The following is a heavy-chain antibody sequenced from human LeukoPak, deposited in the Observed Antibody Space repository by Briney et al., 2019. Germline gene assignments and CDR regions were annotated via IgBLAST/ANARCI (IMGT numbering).Heavy chain of an antibody. CDR3: ARDLWGSYRYPFDY. J-gene: IGHJ4*02. D-gene: IGHD3-16*02. CDR2: ISYDESNK. Sequence: PGRSLRLSCAASGFTFSAYAMYWVRQAPGKGLEWEAVISYDESNKYYADSVKGRFTISRDNSKNTLYLQMNSQRPDDTAVYYCARDLWGSYRYPFDYWGQGTLVTVSS. V-gene: IGHV3-30*04. CDR1: GFTFSAYA.